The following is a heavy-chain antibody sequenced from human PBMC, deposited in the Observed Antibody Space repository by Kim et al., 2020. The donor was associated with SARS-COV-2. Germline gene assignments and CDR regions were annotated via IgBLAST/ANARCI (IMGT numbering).Heavy chain of an antibody. J-gene: IGHJ6*02. CDR3: TTRITMVRGVIGGMDV. D-gene: IGHD3-10*01. V-gene: IGHV3-73*01. Sequence: SVKGRFTISRDDSKNTAYLQMNSLKTEDTAVYYCTTRITMVRGVIGGMDVWGQGTTVTVSS.